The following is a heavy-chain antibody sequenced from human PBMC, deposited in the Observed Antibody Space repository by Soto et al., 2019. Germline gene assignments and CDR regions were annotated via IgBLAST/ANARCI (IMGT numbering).Heavy chain of an antibody. J-gene: IGHJ4*02. CDR3: ASRDPGTSVDY. CDR1: GGSFTGNNW. D-gene: IGHD1-7*01. CDR2: IYRTGST. Sequence: SETLSLTCAVSGGSFTGNNWWTWVRQPPGQGLEWIGEIYRTGSTNYNPSLKSRVTISLDKSENQFSLKVTSLTAADTAVYYCASRDPGTSVDYWALGTLVTVSS. V-gene: IGHV4-4*02.